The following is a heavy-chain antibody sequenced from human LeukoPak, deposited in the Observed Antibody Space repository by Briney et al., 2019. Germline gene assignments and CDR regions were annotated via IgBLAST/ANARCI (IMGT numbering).Heavy chain of an antibody. Sequence: SETLSLTCTVSGGSISGDHWNWIRQPPGKGLEWIGYIYSSGNTKYNPSLKSRVTISVDMSKNQFSLKLSSVTAADTAVYYCARRNDFGIWGQGTMVTVSS. CDR1: GGSISGDH. CDR2: IYSSGNT. CDR3: ARRNDFGI. V-gene: IGHV4-59*08. J-gene: IGHJ3*02.